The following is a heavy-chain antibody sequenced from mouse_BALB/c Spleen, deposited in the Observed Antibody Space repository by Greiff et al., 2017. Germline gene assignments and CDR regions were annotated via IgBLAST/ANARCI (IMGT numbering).Heavy chain of an antibody. CDR1: GYSFTSYW. V-gene: IGHV1-5*01. J-gene: IGHJ4*01. Sequence: VQLKQSGTVLARPGASVKMSCKASGYSFTSYWMHWVKQRPGQGLEWIGAIYPGNSDTSYNQKFKGKAKLTAVTSASTAYMELSSLTNEDSAVYYGTIDGNYDAMDYWGQGTSVTVSS. CDR2: IYPGNSDT. D-gene: IGHD2-1*01. CDR3: TIDGNYDAMDY.